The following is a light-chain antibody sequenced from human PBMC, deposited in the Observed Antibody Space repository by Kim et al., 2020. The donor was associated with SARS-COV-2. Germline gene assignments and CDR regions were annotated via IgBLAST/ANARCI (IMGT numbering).Light chain of an antibody. J-gene: IGLJ2*01. CDR1: SSNIGRTP. V-gene: IGLV1-44*01. CDR2: TND. CDR3: AACDASLNVVV. Sequence: HRVTTSCSSSSSNIGRTPVNSYQHLPGRAPKVLISTNDPLPSGVPDRFSGFKSGTSASLAFRRLQTEDQADYYCAACDASLNVVVFGGGTQLPVL.